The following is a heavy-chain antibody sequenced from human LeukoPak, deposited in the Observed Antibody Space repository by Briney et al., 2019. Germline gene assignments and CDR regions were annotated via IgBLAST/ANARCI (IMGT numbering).Heavy chain of an antibody. Sequence: PSETLSLTCTVSGGSTSSYSWSWIRQPAGKGLEWIGRIYTSGSTNYNPSLKSRVTMSVDTSKNQFSLKLSSVTAADTAVYYCARTRGYGDNYNWFDPWGQGTLVTVSS. CDR1: GGSTSSYS. D-gene: IGHD4-17*01. CDR2: IYTSGST. V-gene: IGHV4-4*07. J-gene: IGHJ5*02. CDR3: ARTRGYGDNYNWFDP.